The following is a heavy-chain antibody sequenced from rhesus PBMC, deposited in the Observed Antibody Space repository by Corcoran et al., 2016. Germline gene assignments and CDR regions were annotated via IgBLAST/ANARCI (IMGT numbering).Heavy chain of an antibody. CDR3: ARAAAGNWYFDL. D-gene: IGHD6-31*01. CDR2: ISGSSGST. Sequence: QVQLQESGPGLGKPSETLSLTCAVPGGYFSSYWWSWSRRPPGKGLEWIGYISGSSGSTYYNPSLKSRVTISTDTSKIQFSLKLSSVTAADTAVYYCARAAAGNWYFDLWGPGTPITISS. V-gene: IGHV4-165*01. CDR1: GGYFSSYW. J-gene: IGHJ2*01.